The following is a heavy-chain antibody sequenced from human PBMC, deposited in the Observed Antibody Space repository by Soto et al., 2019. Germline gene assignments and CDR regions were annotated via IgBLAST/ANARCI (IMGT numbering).Heavy chain of an antibody. Sequence: QVRLVESGGGAVQPGASLRLSCDASGFTFSTYALHWVRQAPGKGLEWVAFISYTGANQYYADSVKGRFTVSRDNSKNIASLQMPSLKPEDAAVYSCARDAFIYSRGAYFDHWGQGTLVTVSS. J-gene: IGHJ4*02. V-gene: IGHV3-30-3*01. CDR3: ARDAFIYSRGAYFDH. CDR2: ISYTGANQ. D-gene: IGHD4-4*01. CDR1: GFTFSTYA.